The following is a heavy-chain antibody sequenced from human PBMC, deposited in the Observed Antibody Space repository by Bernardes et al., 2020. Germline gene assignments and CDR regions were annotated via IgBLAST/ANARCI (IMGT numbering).Heavy chain of an antibody. J-gene: IGHJ4*02. CDR1: GFTFSNYA. Sequence: GGSLRLSCAASGFTFSNYAMQWVRQAPGKGLELVAIISYDGSNKNHADSVKGRFTISRDNSMHTVSLQMTSLRTEDTAVYYCARGFNGPADYWGQGTLVTVSS. D-gene: IGHD2-8*01. CDR3: ARGFNGPADY. CDR2: ISYDGSNK. V-gene: IGHV3-30*04.